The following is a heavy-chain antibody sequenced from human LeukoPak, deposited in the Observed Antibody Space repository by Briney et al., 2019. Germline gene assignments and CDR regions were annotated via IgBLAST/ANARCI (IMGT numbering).Heavy chain of an antibody. CDR1: GYTFSIYD. V-gene: IGHV1-8*01. CDR3: ARSPGSFDY. CDR2: MNPNSGNT. J-gene: IGHJ4*02. Sequence: ASVKVSCKASGYTFSIYDINWVRQATGQGLEWMGWMNPNSGNTGYAQKFQGRVTMTRSTSISTAYMELSSLRSEDTAVYYCARSPGSFDYWGQGTLVTVPS.